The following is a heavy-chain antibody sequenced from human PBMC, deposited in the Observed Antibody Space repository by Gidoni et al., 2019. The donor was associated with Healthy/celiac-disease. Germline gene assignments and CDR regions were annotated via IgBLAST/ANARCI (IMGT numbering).Heavy chain of an antibody. J-gene: IGHJ4*02. CDR1: GGSISSSSYY. D-gene: IGHD3-22*01. CDR2: IYYSGST. CDR3: ARQGYYYDSSGYYDELNFDY. Sequence: LVKPSETLSLTCTVSGGSISSSSYYWGWIRQPPGKGLEWIGSIYYSGSTYYNPSLKSRVTISVDTSKNQFSLKLSSVTAADTAVYYCARQGYYYDSSGYYDELNFDYWGQGTLVTVSS. V-gene: IGHV4-39*01.